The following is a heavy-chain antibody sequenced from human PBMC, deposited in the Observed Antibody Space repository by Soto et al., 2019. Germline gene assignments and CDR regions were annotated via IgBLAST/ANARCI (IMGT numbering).Heavy chain of an antibody. V-gene: IGHV1-18*04. Sequence: QVQLVQSGAEVKKPGASVKVSCKASGYTFSNYGISWGRQAPGQGLEWMGWISAYNGKTYDAERLQGRVTMTTDASTSTAYMELRSLRSDDTAVYYCAREANCGSDCYAHAEYSHHWGQGTLVTVSS. D-gene: IGHD2-21*02. CDR1: GYTFSNYG. CDR3: AREANCGSDCYAHAEYSHH. CDR2: ISAYNGKT. J-gene: IGHJ1*01.